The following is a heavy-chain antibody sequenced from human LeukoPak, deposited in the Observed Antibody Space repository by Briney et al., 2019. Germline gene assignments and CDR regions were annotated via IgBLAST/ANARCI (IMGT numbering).Heavy chain of an antibody. CDR1: GGSISSGGYS. J-gene: IGHJ6*02. D-gene: IGHD6-19*01. V-gene: IGHV4-34*01. Sequence: SETLSLTCAVSGGSISSGGYSWSWIRQPPGKGLEWIGEINHSGSTNYNPSLKSRVTISVDTSKNQFSLKLSSVTAADTAVYYCARGEQWQEYYYGMDVWGQGTTVTVSS. CDR2: INHSGST. CDR3: ARGEQWQEYYYGMDV.